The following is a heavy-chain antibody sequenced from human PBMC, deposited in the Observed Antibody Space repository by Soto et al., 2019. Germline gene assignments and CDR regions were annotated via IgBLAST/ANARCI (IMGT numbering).Heavy chain of an antibody. D-gene: IGHD6-13*01. CDR1: GFTFSSYW. J-gene: IGHJ4*02. V-gene: IGHV3-74*01. Sequence: LRLSCAASGFTFSSYWMHWVRQAPGKGLVWVSRINSDGSSTSYADSVKGRFTISRDNAKNTLYLQMNSLRAEDTAVYYCARAGGIAAAGKAYWGQGTLVTVSS. CDR3: ARAGGIAAAGKAY. CDR2: INSDGSST.